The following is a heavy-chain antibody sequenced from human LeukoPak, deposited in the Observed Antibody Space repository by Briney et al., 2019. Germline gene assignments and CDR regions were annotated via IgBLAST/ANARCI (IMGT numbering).Heavy chain of an antibody. Sequence: GASVKVSCKASGYTFTSYGITWVRQAPGQGLEWMGWISAYNGYTNYAQRFQGRVTMTTDTSTNTAYMELRSLRSDDTAVYYCARGSSGWATVGEEGDYWGQGTLVTVSS. V-gene: IGHV1-18*01. J-gene: IGHJ4*02. D-gene: IGHD4-23*01. CDR2: ISAYNGYT. CDR1: GYTFTSYG. CDR3: ARGSSGWATVGEEGDY.